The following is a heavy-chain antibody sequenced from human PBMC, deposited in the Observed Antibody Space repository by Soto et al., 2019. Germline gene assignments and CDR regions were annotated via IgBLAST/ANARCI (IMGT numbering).Heavy chain of an antibody. Sequence: QVQLQESGPGLVKPSDTLSLTCAVSGYSISSNNWWGWIRQPPGKGLEWIGYIYYSGTTYYNPSLKSRVTMSVDTSKNQFPLKLTSVTAVDTAVYYCARREIQGPIDYWGQGTLVTVSS. D-gene: IGHD1-26*01. CDR3: ARREIQGPIDY. CDR1: GYSISSNNW. CDR2: IYYSGTT. J-gene: IGHJ4*02. V-gene: IGHV4-28*01.